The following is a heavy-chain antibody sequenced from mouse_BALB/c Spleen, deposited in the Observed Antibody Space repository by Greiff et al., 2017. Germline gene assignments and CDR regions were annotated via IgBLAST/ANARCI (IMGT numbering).Heavy chain of an antibody. Sequence: VKLQESGAELVRPGSSVKISCKASGYAFSSYWMNWVKQRPGQGLEWIGQIYPGDGDTNYNGKFKGKATLTADKSSSTAYMQLSSLTSEDSAVYFCASANWVFAYWGQGTLVTVSA. CDR1: GYAFSSYW. V-gene: IGHV1-80*01. CDR2: IYPGDGDT. D-gene: IGHD4-1*01. CDR3: ASANWVFAY. J-gene: IGHJ3*01.